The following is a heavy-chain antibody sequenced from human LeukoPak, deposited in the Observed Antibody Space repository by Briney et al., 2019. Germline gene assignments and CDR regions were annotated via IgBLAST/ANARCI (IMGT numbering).Heavy chain of an antibody. CDR3: TTAMGDGSGWLDP. V-gene: IGHV1-24*01. CDR2: FDPEDGKA. Sequence: GASVKVSCKVSGHILSELSVHWVRQAPGKGLEWMGGFDPEDGKAVFAQTFQDRLIMTEDTSTDTSYMELSSLRSDDTAVYYCTTAMGDGSGWLDPWGQGTLVTVSS. CDR1: GHILSELS. J-gene: IGHJ5*02. D-gene: IGHD3-10*01.